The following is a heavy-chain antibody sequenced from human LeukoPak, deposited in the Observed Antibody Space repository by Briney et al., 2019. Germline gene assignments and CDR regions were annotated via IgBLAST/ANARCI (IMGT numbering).Heavy chain of an antibody. CDR1: GFTFSDYY. Sequence: PGGSLRLSCAASGFTFSDYYMNWIRQAPGKGLEWVSYISSSSSYTNYADSVKGRFTISRDNDKNSLYLQMNSLRIEDTALYYCAKDRGYEVVFDPWGQGTLVAVSS. V-gene: IGHV3-11*05. CDR2: ISSSSSYT. CDR3: AKDRGYEVVFDP. D-gene: IGHD5-12*01. J-gene: IGHJ5*02.